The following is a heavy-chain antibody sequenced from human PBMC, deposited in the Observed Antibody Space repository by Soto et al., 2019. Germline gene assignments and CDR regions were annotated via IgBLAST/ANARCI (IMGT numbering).Heavy chain of an antibody. CDR2: INPNIGHA. Sequence: QVQVVQSGTEVKKPGASVKVSCKASGYSFTAFHMHWVRQAPGLGLEWMGIINPNIGHANIEQRFQGRVAVTWDTSTRTVYMELSGLRSDDTAVYYCARAPYSSSSFFFDYWGQRTPVTVSS. J-gene: IGHJ4*02. CDR3: ARAPYSSSSFFFDY. D-gene: IGHD6-6*01. V-gene: IGHV1-46*01. CDR1: GYSFTAFH.